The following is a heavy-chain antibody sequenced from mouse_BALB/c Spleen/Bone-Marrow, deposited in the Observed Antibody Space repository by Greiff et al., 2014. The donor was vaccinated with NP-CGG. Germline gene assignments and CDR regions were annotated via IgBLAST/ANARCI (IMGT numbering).Heavy chain of an antibody. Sequence: VQLKDSGGGLVKPGGSLKLSCAASGFTFSSYAMSWVRQTPEKRLEWVGTISSGGSYTYYADSVKGRFTISRDTAKNTLYLQMSNLRNEDTCIYYSARQDYYGRSPHWYFDVWGEGTTVTVSS. D-gene: IGHD1-1*01. J-gene: IGHJ1*01. CDR1: GFTFSSYA. CDR2: ISSGGSYT. CDR3: ARQDYYGRSPHWYFDV. V-gene: IGHV5-9-3*01.